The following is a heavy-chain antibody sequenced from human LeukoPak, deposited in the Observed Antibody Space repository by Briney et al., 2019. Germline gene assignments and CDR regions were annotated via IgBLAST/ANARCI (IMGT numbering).Heavy chain of an antibody. J-gene: IGHJ3*02. D-gene: IGHD3-22*01. V-gene: IGHV1-2*02. Sequence: ASVKVSCKASGYTFTSYYMHWVRQAPGQGLEWMGWINPNSGGTNYAQKFQGRVTMTRDTSISTAYMELSRLRSDDTAVYYCARIRSSGYYRYAFDIWGQGTMVTASS. CDR2: INPNSGGT. CDR1: GYTFTSYY. CDR3: ARIRSSGYYRYAFDI.